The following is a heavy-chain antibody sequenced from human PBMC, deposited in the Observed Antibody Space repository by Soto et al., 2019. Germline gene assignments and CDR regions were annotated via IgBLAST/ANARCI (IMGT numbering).Heavy chain of an antibody. CDR2: IGTAGDT. D-gene: IGHD1-26*01. J-gene: IGHJ6*02. CDR1: GFTFSSYD. CDR3: ARVNGIVGATRDYYYGMDV. V-gene: IGHV3-13*01. Sequence: GGSLRLSCAASGFTFSSYDMHWVRQATGKGLEWVSAIGTAGDTYYPGSVKGRFTISRENAKNSLYLQMNSLRAEDTAVYYCARVNGIVGATRDYYYGMDVWGQGTTVTVSS.